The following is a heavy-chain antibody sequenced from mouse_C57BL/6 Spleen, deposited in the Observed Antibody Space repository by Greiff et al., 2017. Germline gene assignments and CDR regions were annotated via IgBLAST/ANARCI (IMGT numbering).Heavy chain of an antibody. CDR3: ARGNWALAWFAY. D-gene: IGHD4-1*01. J-gene: IGHJ3*01. V-gene: IGHV1-78*01. CDR2: IYPRDGST. Sequence: VQVVESDAELVKPGASVKISCKVSGYTFTDHTIHWMKQRPEQGLEWIGYIYPRDGSTKYNEKFKGKATLTADKSSSTAYMQLNSLTSEDSAVYFCARGNWALAWFAYWGQGTLVTVSA. CDR1: GYTFTDHT.